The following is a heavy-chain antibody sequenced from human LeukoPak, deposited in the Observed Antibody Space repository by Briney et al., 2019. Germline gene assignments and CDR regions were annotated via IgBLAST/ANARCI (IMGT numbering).Heavy chain of an antibody. D-gene: IGHD5-18*01. J-gene: IGHJ6*02. CDR3: ARDTTRIQLWLRYYGMDV. Sequence: PSETLSLTCTVSGYSISSGYYWGWIRQPPGKGLEWIGSIYHSGSTYYNPSLKSRVTISVDTSKNQFSLKLSSVTAADTAVYYCARDTTRIQLWLRYYGMDVWGQGTTVTVSS. CDR2: IYHSGST. V-gene: IGHV4-38-2*02. CDR1: GYSISSGYY.